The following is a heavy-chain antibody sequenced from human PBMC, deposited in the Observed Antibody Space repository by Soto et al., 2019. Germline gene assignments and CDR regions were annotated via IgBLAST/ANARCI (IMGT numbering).Heavy chain of an antibody. D-gene: IGHD1-26*01. V-gene: IGHV4-61*01. CDR1: GGSVSNSSHY. CDR3: ANLPSSSGSYPLGY. J-gene: IGHJ4*02. Sequence: SETLSLTCTVSGGSVSNSSHYWTWIRQPPGKGLEWIGYVYYTGSTNYNPSLHSRVTISVDTSKNQFSLTLSSVTAADTAVYYCANLPSSSGSYPLGYWGQGTLVTVSS. CDR2: VYYTGST.